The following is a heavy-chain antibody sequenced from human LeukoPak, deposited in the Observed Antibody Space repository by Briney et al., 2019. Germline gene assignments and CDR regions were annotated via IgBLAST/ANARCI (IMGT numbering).Heavy chain of an antibody. CDR2: IYTSGST. V-gene: IGHV4-4*07. Sequence: SETLSLTCTVSGGSISRYYWSWIRQPAGKGLEWIGRIYTSGSTNYNPSLKSRVTMSVDTSKNQFSLKLSSVAAADTAVYYCARESSGWAPFDYWGQGTLVTVSS. CDR1: GGSISRYY. D-gene: IGHD6-19*01. J-gene: IGHJ4*02. CDR3: ARESSGWAPFDY.